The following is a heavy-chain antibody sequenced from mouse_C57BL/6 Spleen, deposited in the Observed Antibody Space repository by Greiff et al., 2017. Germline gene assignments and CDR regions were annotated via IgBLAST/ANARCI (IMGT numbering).Heavy chain of an antibody. CDR1: GFTFSNYW. J-gene: IGHJ2*01. Sequence: EVKVEESGGGLVQPGGSMKLSCVASGFTFSNYWMNWVRQSPEKGLEWVAQIRLKSDNYATHYAESVKGRFTISRDDSKSSVYLQMNNLRAEDTGIYYCTKIYYDYDGYYFDYWGQGTTLTVSS. CDR3: TKIYYDYDGYYFDY. CDR2: IRLKSDNYAT. D-gene: IGHD2-4*01. V-gene: IGHV6-3*01.